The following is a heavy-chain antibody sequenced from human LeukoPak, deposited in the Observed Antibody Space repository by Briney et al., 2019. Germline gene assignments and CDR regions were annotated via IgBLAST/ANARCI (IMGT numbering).Heavy chain of an antibody. V-gene: IGHV3-11*01. CDR1: GFILGDYF. CDR2: ISMSGATI. Sequence: GGSLRLSCTGSGFILGDYFMSWIRQAPGKGLEWLSYISMSGATIKYADSVKGRFTISRDNSKNTLYLQMNSLRAEDTAVYYCAKDGRLGFGYYYYGMDVWGQGTTVTVSS. J-gene: IGHJ6*02. CDR3: AKDGRLGFGYYYYGMDV. D-gene: IGHD3-10*01.